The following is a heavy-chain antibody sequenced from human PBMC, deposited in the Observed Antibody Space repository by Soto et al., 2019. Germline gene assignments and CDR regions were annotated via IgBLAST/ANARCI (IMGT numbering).Heavy chain of an antibody. CDR3: VANVVVTATGSDY. CDR2: IIPIFGTA. J-gene: IGHJ4*02. CDR1: GGTFSRYA. D-gene: IGHD2-21*02. V-gene: IGHV1-69*13. Sequence: SVKVSCKASGGTFSRYAISWVRQAPGQGLEWMGGIIPIFGTANYAQKFQGRVTITADESTSTAYMELSSLRSEDTAVYYCVANVVVTATGSDYWGQGTLVTVSS.